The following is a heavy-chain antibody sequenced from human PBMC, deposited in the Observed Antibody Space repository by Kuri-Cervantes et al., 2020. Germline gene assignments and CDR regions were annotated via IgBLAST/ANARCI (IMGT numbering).Heavy chain of an antibody. CDR3: YLPDLHGFDY. CDR2: IWYDGSNK. Sequence: GESLKISCAASGFTFSSYGMHWVRQAPGKGLEWVAVIWYDGSNKYYTDSVKGRFTISRDNSKNTLYLQMNSLRAEDTAVYYSYLPDLHGFDYWGQGTLVTVSS. CDR1: GFTFSSYG. V-gene: IGHV3-30*02. J-gene: IGHJ4*02.